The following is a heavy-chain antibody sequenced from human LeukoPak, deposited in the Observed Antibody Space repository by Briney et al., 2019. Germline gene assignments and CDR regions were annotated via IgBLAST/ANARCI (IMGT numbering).Heavy chain of an antibody. V-gene: IGHV3-73*01. CDR1: GFTFSGSA. Sequence: GGSLRLSCAASGFTFSGSAMHWVRRASGKGLEWVGRIRSKANSYATAYAASVKGRFTISRDDSKNTAYLQMNSLKTEDTAVYYCTRSGRYFDWLSNPFDYWGQGTLVTVSS. D-gene: IGHD3-9*01. CDR2: IRSKANSYAT. CDR3: TRSGRYFDWLSNPFDY. J-gene: IGHJ4*02.